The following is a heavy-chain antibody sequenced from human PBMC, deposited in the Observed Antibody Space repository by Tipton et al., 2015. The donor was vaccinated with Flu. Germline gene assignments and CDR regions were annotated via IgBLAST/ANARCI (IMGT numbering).Heavy chain of an antibody. V-gene: IGHV4-38-2*02. Sequence: TLSLTCAVSGDSITSGYCWGWIRQPPGKGLEWIGSFSHSGTTNYNPSLQSRVSISIDTSRNQFPLKVTSMTAADTAVYYCARDRWEYASGFDSWGQGTLVTVSP. D-gene: IGHD2-2*01. CDR3: ARDRWEYASGFDS. CDR1: GDSITSGYC. CDR2: FSHSGTT. J-gene: IGHJ4*02.